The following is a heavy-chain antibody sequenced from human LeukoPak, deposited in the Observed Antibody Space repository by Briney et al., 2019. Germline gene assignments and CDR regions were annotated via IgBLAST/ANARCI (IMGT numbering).Heavy chain of an antibody. Sequence: GASVKVSCKASGYTFTSYGISWVRQAPGQGLEWMGGISAYNGNTNYAQKLQGRVTMTTDTSTSTAYMELRSLRSDDTAVYYCARGPFHRYCSSTSCPAVSLDYWGQGTLVTVSS. CDR1: GYTFTSYG. V-gene: IGHV1-18*01. D-gene: IGHD2-2*01. J-gene: IGHJ4*02. CDR3: ARGPFHRYCSSTSCPAVSLDY. CDR2: ISAYNGNT.